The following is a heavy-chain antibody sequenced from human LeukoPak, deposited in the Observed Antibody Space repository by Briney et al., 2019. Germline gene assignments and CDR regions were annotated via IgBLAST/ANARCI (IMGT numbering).Heavy chain of an antibody. V-gene: IGHV3-23*01. J-gene: IGHJ4*02. D-gene: IGHD3-22*01. Sequence: GGSLRLSCVASGFKFTNYAMEWVRQAPGKGLEWVSTITGGGGSTYYADSVKGRFTISRDKSKNTLFLQMNSLRAEDTAVYYCAKDYYYDSSGYLGYFDYWGQGTLVTVSS. CDR1: GFKFTNYA. CDR2: ITGGGGST. CDR3: AKDYYYDSSGYLGYFDY.